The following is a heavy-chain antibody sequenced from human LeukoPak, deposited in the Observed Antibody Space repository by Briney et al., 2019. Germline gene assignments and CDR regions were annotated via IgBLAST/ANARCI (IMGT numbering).Heavy chain of an antibody. J-gene: IGHJ4*02. D-gene: IGHD1-26*01. CDR3: ARYSGTYRDY. CDR1: GFTFSSHN. CDR2: ISSGGSYI. V-gene: IGHV3-21*01. Sequence: GGSLRLSCVASGFTFSSHNMNWVRQAPGKGLEWVSSISSGGSYIFYADSVKGRFTISRDNAKNSLYLQMNSLRAEDTAVYYCARYSGTYRDYWGQGALVTVSS.